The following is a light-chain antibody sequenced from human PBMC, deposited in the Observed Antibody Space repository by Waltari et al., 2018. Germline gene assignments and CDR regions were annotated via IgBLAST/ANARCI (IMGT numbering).Light chain of an antibody. CDR2: DAS. Sequence: IQMTQSPPSLSASVGDRVTMTCRASQSITNYLSWYQHKLGEAPTLLVYDASTLVSGVPSRFNGSGSGTEFTLTISSLQPEDLATYYCLQTYSTLMFSFGPGTKVDL. CDR3: LQTYSTLMFS. CDR1: QSITNY. V-gene: IGKV1-39*01. J-gene: IGKJ3*01.